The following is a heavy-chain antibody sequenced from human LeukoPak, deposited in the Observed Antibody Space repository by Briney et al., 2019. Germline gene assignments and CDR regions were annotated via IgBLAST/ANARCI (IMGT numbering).Heavy chain of an antibody. CDR3: ARDPYSSSWYPYYYYGMDV. V-gene: IGHV3-30-3*01. J-gene: IGHJ6*02. CDR2: RSYDGSNK. CDR1: GFTFSSYA. Sequence: GRSLRLSCAASGFTFSSYAMHWVRQAPGKGLEWVAVRSYDGSNKYYADSVKGRFTISRDNSKNTLYLQMNSLRAEDTAVYYCARDPYSSSWYPYYYYGMDVWGRGTTVTVSS. D-gene: IGHD6-13*01.